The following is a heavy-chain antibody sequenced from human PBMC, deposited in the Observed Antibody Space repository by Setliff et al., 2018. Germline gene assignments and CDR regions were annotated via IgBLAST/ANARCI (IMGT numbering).Heavy chain of an antibody. CDR2: IIPIFGTA. V-gene: IGHV1-69*13. CDR3: ARDKGIMSSGWYGY. D-gene: IGHD6-19*01. Sequence: ASVKVSCKASGGTFSSYAISWVRQAPGQGLEWMGGIIPIFGTANYAQKFQGRVTITADESTSTAYMELSSLRSEDTAVYYCARDKGIMSSGWYGYWGQGTLVTVSS. J-gene: IGHJ4*02. CDR1: GGTFSSYA.